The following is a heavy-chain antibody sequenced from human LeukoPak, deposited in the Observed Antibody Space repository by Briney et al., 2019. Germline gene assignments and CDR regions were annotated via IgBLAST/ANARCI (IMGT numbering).Heavy chain of an antibody. CDR2: ISGSSGII. CDR1: GFTFNTYT. D-gene: IGHD3-22*01. CDR3: ARGSTYCESSGQVPFDY. V-gene: IGHV3-48*01. J-gene: IGHJ4*02. Sequence: TGGSLRLSCAASGFTFNTYTMNWVRQAPGKGLEWVSYISGSSGIIDYADSVRGRFTISRDNAKNSLYLQMNSLRAEDTAVYYCARGSTYCESSGQVPFDYWGQGTLVTVSS.